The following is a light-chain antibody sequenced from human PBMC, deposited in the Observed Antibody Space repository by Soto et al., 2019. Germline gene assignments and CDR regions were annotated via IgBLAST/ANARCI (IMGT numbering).Light chain of an antibody. CDR2: DVS. J-gene: IGLJ3*02. CDR1: RTDVGGYNY. V-gene: IGLV2-14*01. CDR3: SSYTSSSTYWV. Sequence: QSALTQPASVSGSPGQSITIPCTGTRTDVGGYNYVSWYQQHPGKAPKLMILDVSSRPSGVSNRFSGSKSGNTASLTISGLQAEDEAHYFCSSYTSSSTYWVFGGGTKVTVL.